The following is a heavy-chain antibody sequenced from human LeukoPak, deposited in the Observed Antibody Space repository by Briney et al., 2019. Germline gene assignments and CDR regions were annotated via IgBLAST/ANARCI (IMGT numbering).Heavy chain of an antibody. V-gene: IGHV1-69*02. CDR3: ANDDTSGYYQA. Sequence: SVKVSCKASGGTFTIHTITWVRQAPGQGLEWMGRIIPVVGTHYAQKFQRRVTITADKSMSTAYMELSSLRSDDTAVYYCANDDTSGYYQAWGQGTLVTVSS. CDR2: IIPVVGT. D-gene: IGHD3-22*01. J-gene: IGHJ4*02. CDR1: GGTFTIHT.